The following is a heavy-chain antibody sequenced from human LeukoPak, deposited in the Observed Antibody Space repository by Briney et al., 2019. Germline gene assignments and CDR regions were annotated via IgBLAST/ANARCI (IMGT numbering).Heavy chain of an antibody. V-gene: IGHV3-30*02. Sequence: GGSLRLSCAASGFTFSNYGMHWVRQTPGKGLEWVAFIRYDGSNKYYADSVKGRFTISRDNSKNTLYLQMNSLRAEDTAVYYCAKIQLERRSDYYYYMDVWGKGTTVTISS. CDR1: GFTFSNYG. J-gene: IGHJ6*03. CDR2: IRYDGSNK. CDR3: AKIQLERRSDYYYYMDV. D-gene: IGHD1-1*01.